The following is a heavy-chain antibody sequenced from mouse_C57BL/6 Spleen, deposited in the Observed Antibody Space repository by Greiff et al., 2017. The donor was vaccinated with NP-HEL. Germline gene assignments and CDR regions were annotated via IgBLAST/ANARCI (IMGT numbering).Heavy chain of an antibody. D-gene: IGHD1-1*01. CDR1: GYAFTNYL. Sequence: VQLQQSGAELVRPGTSVKVSCKASGYAFTNYLIEWVKQRPGQGLEWIGVINPGSGGTNYNEKFKGKATLTADKSSSPAYMQLSSLTSEDSAVYFCARNRPFYGSSPYYYAMDYWGQGTSVTVSS. CDR3: ARNRPFYGSSPYYYAMDY. J-gene: IGHJ4*01. V-gene: IGHV1-54*01. CDR2: INPGSGGT.